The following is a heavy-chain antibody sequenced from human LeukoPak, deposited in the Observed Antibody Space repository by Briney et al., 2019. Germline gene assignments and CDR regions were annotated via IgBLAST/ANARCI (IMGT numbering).Heavy chain of an antibody. D-gene: IGHD3-22*01. V-gene: IGHV1-2*06. Sequence: ASVKVSCKVSGYTFTGYYMHWVRQAPGQGLEWMGRINPNSGGTNYAQKFQGRVTMTRDTSISTAYMELSRLRSDDTAVYYCARVMYYYDSSGYYRYWYFDLWGRGTLVTVSS. CDR2: INPNSGGT. CDR1: GYTFTGYY. J-gene: IGHJ2*01. CDR3: ARVMYYYDSSGYYRYWYFDL.